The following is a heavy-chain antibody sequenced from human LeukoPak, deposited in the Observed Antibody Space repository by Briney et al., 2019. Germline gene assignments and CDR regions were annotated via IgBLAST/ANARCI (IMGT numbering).Heavy chain of an antibody. Sequence: TXSLTCTVSGGSISSYYWSWLRQPAGKGLEWIGRIYTSGSTNYNPSLKRRVTMSVDTSKNQFSLKLSSVTAADTAVYYCARELIQYSSRGWFDPWGQGTLVTVSS. V-gene: IGHV4-4*07. J-gene: IGHJ5*02. CDR1: GGSISSYY. D-gene: IGHD6-13*01. CDR3: ARELIQYSSRGWFDP. CDR2: IYTSGST.